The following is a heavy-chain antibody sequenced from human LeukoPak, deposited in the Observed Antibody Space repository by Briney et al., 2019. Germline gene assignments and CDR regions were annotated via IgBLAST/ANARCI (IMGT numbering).Heavy chain of an antibody. CDR1: GYTFTSYY. D-gene: IGHD1-26*01. CDR2: INPSGGST. CDR3: ARDRGSYSHDY. J-gene: IGHJ4*01. V-gene: IGHV1-46*01. Sequence: ASVKVSCKASGYTFTSYYMHWVRQAPGQGLEWMGIINPSGGSTSYAQKFQGRVTMTRDMSTSTDYMELSGLRSEDTAVYYCARDRGSYSHDYWGQGTLVTVSS.